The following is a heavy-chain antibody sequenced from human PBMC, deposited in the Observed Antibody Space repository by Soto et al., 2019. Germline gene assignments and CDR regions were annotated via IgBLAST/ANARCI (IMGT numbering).Heavy chain of an antibody. CDR1: GFTFSTYA. Sequence: PGGSLRLSCAASGFTFSTYAMHWVRQAPGKGLEWVAAIAYGAANTYYADTVKGRFTISRDNSKNTLYLQMNTLRAEDTAIYYCAKGDYYESSGYYRLAFDIWGQGTMVTVSS. D-gene: IGHD3-22*01. CDR2: IAYGAANT. CDR3: AKGDYYESSGYYRLAFDI. V-gene: IGHV3-30-3*01. J-gene: IGHJ3*02.